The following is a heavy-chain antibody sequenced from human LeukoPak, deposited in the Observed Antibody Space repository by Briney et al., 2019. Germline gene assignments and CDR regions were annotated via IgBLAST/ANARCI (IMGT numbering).Heavy chain of an antibody. Sequence: PGGSLRLSCAASGFSFSDHHMSGVRQVPGKGLEWLAYISRDGNIIVYADSVKGRFTISRDNAKQSVYLEMKSLRPEDTAVYYCARYVLLMDYWGQGTLVTVSS. V-gene: IGHV3-11*01. D-gene: IGHD3-16*01. CDR1: GFSFSDHH. CDR2: ISRDGNII. CDR3: ARYVLLMDY. J-gene: IGHJ4*02.